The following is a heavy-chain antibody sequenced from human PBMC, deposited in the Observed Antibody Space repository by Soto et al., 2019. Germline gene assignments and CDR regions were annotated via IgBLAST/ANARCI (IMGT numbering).Heavy chain of an antibody. CDR3: ARHETDRTRGYYLF. J-gene: IGHJ4*02. D-gene: IGHD3-22*01. CDR1: GYTFTSHW. V-gene: IGHV5-51*01. Sequence: EVQLVQSGAEVKKPGESLKISCKGSGYTFTSHWISWVRQMPGKGLELMGIIYPADSDSRYSPSFQGQVTISADKSTSTVFLQWSSLKASDTAMYYCARHETDRTRGYYLFWGQGTLVTVSS. CDR2: IYPADSDS.